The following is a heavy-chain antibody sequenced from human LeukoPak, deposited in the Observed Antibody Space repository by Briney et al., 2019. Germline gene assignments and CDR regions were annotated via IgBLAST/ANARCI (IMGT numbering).Heavy chain of an antibody. J-gene: IGHJ4*02. D-gene: IGHD6-19*01. CDR2: MNPNSGKS. Sequence: ASVKVSCKASGYTFNSYDINWVRQATGQGLEWMGWMNPNSGKSGYAQKFQGRVTLTTDTTTSTAYMELRSLRSDDTAVYYCARDYSSGWYSVDYWGQGTLITVSS. V-gene: IGHV1-8*01. CDR3: ARDYSSGWYSVDY. CDR1: GYTFNSYD.